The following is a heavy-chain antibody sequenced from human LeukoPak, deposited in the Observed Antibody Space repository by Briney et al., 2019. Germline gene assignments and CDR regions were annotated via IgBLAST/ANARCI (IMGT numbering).Heavy chain of an antibody. V-gene: IGHV5-51*01. CDR3: ARQIYYYDSSGSPPGFDY. J-gene: IGHJ4*02. D-gene: IGHD3-22*01. CDR1: GYSFTSYW. CDR2: IYPGDSDT. Sequence: GESLKISCKGSGYSFTSYWIGWVRQMPGKGLEWMGIIYPGDSDTRYSPSFQGQVTISADKSISTAYLQWSSLKASDTAMYYCARQIYYYDSSGSPPGFDYWGQGTLVTVSS.